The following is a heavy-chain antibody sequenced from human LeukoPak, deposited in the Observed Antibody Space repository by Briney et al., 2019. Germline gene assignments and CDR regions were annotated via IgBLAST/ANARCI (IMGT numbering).Heavy chain of an antibody. CDR1: GGSFGGSQY. CDR2: TYTNGRT. D-gene: IGHD2-2*01. CDR3: AAGKDVVGSPVGAFDI. Sequence: SETLSLTCTVSGGSFGGSQYWGWFRQAPGKGLEWIGSTYTNGRTFYNPSLASRLTTLVDTSTNQISLRLTSATVADTAVFYCAAGKDVVGSPVGAFDIWGQGTMVTVSS. V-gene: IGHV4-39*07. J-gene: IGHJ3*02.